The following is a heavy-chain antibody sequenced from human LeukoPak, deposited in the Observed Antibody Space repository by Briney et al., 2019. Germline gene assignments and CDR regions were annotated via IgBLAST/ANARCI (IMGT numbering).Heavy chain of an antibody. D-gene: IGHD2-21*02. J-gene: IGHJ3*02. CDR3: ASAYCGGDCYPEDDAFDI. CDR1: GYSFTSYW. CDR2: IYPGGSDT. Sequence: GESLKISXKGSGYSFTSYWIGWVRQMPGKGLEWMGIIYPGGSDTRYSPSFQGQVTISADKSISTAYLQWSSLKASDTAMYYCASAYCGGDCYPEDDAFDIWGQGTMVTVSS. V-gene: IGHV5-51*01.